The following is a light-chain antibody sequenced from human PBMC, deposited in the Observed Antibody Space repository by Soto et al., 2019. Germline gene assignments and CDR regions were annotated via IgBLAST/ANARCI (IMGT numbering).Light chain of an antibody. J-gene: IGLJ1*01. Sequence: SYELTQPPSGSMTTGQTARITCEGNNMGSKSVHWHQQKPGQAPVLVVEEDGDRPAGIPERFSGSNSGNTATLTISRVEAGDEADYFCHVWDSSSEHVFGTGTKVTVL. CDR1: NMGSKS. CDR3: HVWDSSSEHV. V-gene: IGLV3-21*02. CDR2: EDG.